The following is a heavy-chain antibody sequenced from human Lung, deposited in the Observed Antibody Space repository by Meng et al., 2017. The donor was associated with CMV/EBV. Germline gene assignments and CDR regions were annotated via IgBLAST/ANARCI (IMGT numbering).Heavy chain of an antibody. CDR1: GYTFTAHY. CDR2: IHPHRGDT. V-gene: IGHV1-2*02. CDR3: ARDNNWGPDY. D-gene: IGHD7-27*01. Sequence: ASXXVSCKASGYTFTAHYFHWVRQAPGQGLEWMGWIHPHRGDTNYAQQFQGGVTLTRDTSINTGYMGLTRLTSDDTAVYYCARDNNWGPDYWGQGTLVTVSS. J-gene: IGHJ4*02.